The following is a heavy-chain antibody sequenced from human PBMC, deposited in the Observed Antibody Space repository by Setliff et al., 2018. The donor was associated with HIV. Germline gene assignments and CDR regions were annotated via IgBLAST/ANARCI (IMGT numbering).Heavy chain of an antibody. CDR3: ARGRNRNYVVYGMDV. J-gene: IGHJ6*02. CDR2: INVDGNSI. Sequence: PGGSLRLSCAASGFTFTDYWMHWVRQVPGQGLVWVSRINVDGNSISYADSVKGRFTISRDNSKNMLYLQMDSLRAEDTAVYYCARGRNRNYVVYGMDVWGQGTTVTVSS. CDR1: GFTFTDYW. D-gene: IGHD1-7*01. V-gene: IGHV3-74*01.